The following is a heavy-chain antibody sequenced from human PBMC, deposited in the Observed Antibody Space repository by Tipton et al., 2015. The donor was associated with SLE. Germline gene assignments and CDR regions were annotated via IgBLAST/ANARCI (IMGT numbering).Heavy chain of an antibody. CDR1: GDSTSNSY. D-gene: IGHD5-12*01. CDR3: ASLALGAFDI. J-gene: IGHJ3*02. Sequence: TLSLTCTVSGDSTSNSYWNWIRQPPGKGLEWIGYIHYDGNTNYNPSLKSRVTISVDTSKNQFSLKLSSVTAADTAVYYCASLALGAFDIWGQGTMVTVSS. V-gene: IGHV4-59*01. CDR2: IHYDGNT.